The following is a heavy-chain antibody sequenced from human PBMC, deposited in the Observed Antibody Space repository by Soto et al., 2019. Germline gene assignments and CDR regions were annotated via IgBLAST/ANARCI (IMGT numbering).Heavy chain of an antibody. D-gene: IGHD3-3*01. CDR2: SIPIFGTA. J-gene: IGHJ5*02. V-gene: IGHV1-69*01. Sequence: SVKVSSTASADSLISYVISWGRQAPGEGLEWMGGSIPIFGTANYAQKFQGRVTITADESTSTAYMELSSLRSEDTAVYYCARMGRFLEWLSSWFDPWGQATLVTVSS. CDR1: ADSLISYV. CDR3: ARMGRFLEWLSSWFDP.